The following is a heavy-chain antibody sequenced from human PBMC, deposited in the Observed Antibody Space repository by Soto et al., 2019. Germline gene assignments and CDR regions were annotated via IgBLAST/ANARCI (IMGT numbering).Heavy chain of an antibody. V-gene: IGHV3-23*01. CDR1: GFTFSSYA. D-gene: IGHD3-22*01. CDR3: AKTAYYYDSSGHYYFDY. J-gene: IGHJ4*02. CDR2: TTGSGGVT. Sequence: PGGSLRLSCAASGFTFSSYAMSWVRQAPGKGLEWVSATTGSGGVTYYADSVKGRFTISRDNSKNTLYLQMNSLRAEDTAVYYCAKTAYYYDSSGHYYFDYWGQGTLVTVSS.